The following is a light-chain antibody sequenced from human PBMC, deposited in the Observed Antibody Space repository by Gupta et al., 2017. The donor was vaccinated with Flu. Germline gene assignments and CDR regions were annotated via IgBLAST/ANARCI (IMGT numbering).Light chain of an antibody. V-gene: IGKV3-11*01. J-gene: IGKJ2*01. CDR3: QKRSNWPPYT. CDR1: QSVGAY. CDR2: DAS. Sequence: EIVLTQSPATLSLSPGERATLSCRASQSVGAYLAWYQQKPGQTPRLLIYDASNRDTGIPARFSGSGCGTDFTLTISSREPEDFAVYYCQKRSNWPPYTFGQGTMMDI.